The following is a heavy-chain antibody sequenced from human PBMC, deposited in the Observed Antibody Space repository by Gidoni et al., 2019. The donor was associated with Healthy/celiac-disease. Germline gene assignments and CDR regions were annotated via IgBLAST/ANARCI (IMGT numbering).Heavy chain of an antibody. Sequence: QVQLQQWGAGLLKPSETLSLTCAVYGGSFSGYYWSWIRQPPGKGLEWIGEINHSGSTNYNPSRKSRVTISVDTSKNQFSLKLSSVTAADTAVYYCARGKSEATIIIIDYWGQGTLVTVSS. J-gene: IGHJ4*02. CDR3: ARGKSEATIIIIDY. CDR2: INHSGST. D-gene: IGHD5-12*01. V-gene: IGHV4-34*01. CDR1: GGSFSGYY.